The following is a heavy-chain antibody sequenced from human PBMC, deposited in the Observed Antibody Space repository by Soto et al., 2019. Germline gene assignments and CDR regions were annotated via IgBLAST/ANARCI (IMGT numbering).Heavy chain of an antibody. J-gene: IGHJ4*02. CDR1: GFSFSNYA. V-gene: IGHV3-23*01. CDR3: AKGPQYDILTAQHAFES. D-gene: IGHD3-9*01. CDR2: ISGGGGGT. Sequence: EVQMLESGGGLVKPGGSLRLSCSVSGFSFSNYAMTWVRQAPGKGLEWVSSISGGGGGTHYADSMKGRVTISRDNSRNTLQLAMKRLRADDTAVYYCAKGPQYDILTAQHAFESWGQGTLVTVSS.